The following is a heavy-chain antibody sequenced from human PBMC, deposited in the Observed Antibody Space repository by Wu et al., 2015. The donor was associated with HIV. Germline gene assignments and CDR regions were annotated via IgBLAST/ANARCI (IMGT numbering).Heavy chain of an antibody. CDR2: IIPIFGTT. V-gene: IGHV1-69*12. CDR3: AREIQSLYQ. CDR1: GDTFSNYA. D-gene: IGHD3-16*02. Sequence: QVQLVQSGAEVKKPGSSVKVSCKASGDTFSNYAIIWVRQAPGQGLEWMGDIIPIFGTTNYAQTFQGRVTISADASTTTAYMELRRPRSDDTAVYYCAREIQSLYQWGQGTLVTVSS. J-gene: IGHJ4*02.